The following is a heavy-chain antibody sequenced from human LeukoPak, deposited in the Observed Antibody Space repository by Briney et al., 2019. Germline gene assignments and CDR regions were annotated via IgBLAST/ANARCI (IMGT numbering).Heavy chain of an antibody. J-gene: IGHJ3*02. D-gene: IGHD6-19*01. CDR1: GFTFNIYW. CDR3: AREFNIAVAGIYTGFDI. Sequence: PGGSLRLSCAASGFTFNIYWMAWVRQAPGKGLEWVANIEQDGSTKYYADSVKGRFTISRDNAKNSLYLQMNSLRADDTAVYYCAREFNIAVAGIYTGFDIWGQGTMVTVSS. V-gene: IGHV3-7*03. CDR2: IEQDGSTK.